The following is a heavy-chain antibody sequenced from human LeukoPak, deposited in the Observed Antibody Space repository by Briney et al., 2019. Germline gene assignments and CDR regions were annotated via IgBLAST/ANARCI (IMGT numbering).Heavy chain of an antibody. CDR3: ARPLRGSFYGMDV. V-gene: IGHV5-51*01. CDR1: GYSFTGYW. CDR2: IYPGDSDT. J-gene: IGHJ6*02. Sequence: GESLKISCKGSGYSFTGYWIGWVRQMPGKGLEWMGIIYPGDSDTRYSPSFQGQVTISADKSISTAYLQWSSLKASDTAMYYCARPLRGSFYGMDVWGQGTTVTVSS.